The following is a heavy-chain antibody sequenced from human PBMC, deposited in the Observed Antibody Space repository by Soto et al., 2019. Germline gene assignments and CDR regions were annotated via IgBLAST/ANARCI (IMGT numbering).Heavy chain of an antibody. J-gene: IGHJ5*02. CDR2: ISYDGSNK. CDR3: AKDRDPGYSSGQNWFDP. CDR1: GFTFSSYG. Sequence: GGSLRLSCAASGFTFSSYGMHWVRQAPGKGLEWVAVISYDGSNKYYADSVKGRFTISRDNSKNTLYLQMNSLRAEDTAVYYCAKDRDPGYSSGQNWFDPWGQGTLVTV. V-gene: IGHV3-30*18. D-gene: IGHD6-19*01.